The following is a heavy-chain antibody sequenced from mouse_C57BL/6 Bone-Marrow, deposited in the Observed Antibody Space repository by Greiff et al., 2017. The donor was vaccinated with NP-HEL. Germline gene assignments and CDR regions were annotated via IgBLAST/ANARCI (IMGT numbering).Heavy chain of an antibody. D-gene: IGHD2-5*01. CDR2: IYPRDGST. V-gene: IGHV1-85*01. J-gene: IGHJ3*01. CDR3: ARGDSNSFAY. CDR1: GYTFTSYD. Sequence: VQGVESGPELVKPGASVKLSCKASGYTFTSYDINWVKQRPGQGLEWIGWIYPRDGSTKYNEKFKGKATLTVDTSSSTAYMELHSLTSEDSAVDFCARGDSNSFAYWGQGTLVTVSA.